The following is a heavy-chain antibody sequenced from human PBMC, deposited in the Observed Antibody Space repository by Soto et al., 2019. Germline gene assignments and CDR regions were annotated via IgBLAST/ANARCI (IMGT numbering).Heavy chain of an antibody. Sequence: PSETLSLTCTVSGASISTDYWSWIRQSPGKGLEWIGEINHSGSTNYNPSLKSRVTISVDTSKNQFSLKLTSVTAADTAVYYCARDKITGLFDYWGQGTLVTVSS. CDR3: ARDKITGLFDY. D-gene: IGHD2-8*02. J-gene: IGHJ4*02. CDR1: GASISTDY. CDR2: INHSGST. V-gene: IGHV4-34*01.